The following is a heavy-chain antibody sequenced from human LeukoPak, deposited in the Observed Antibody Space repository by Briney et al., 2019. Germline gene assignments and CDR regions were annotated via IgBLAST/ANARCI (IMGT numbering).Heavy chain of an antibody. D-gene: IGHD3-16*01. CDR3: ARVEGGSGWFDP. V-gene: IGHV6-1*01. CDR1: GDSVSNNSAT. Sequence: SQTLSLTCAISGDSVSNNSATWNWIRQSPSRGLEWLGRTYYRSRWCSDYAVSVKSRITVNPDTSKNQFSLQLNSVTPEDTAVYYCARVEGGSGWFDPWGQGTLSPSPQ. J-gene: IGHJ5*02. CDR2: TYYRSRWCS.